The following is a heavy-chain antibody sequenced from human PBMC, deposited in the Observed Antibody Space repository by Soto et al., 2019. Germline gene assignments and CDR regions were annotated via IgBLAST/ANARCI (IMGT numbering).Heavy chain of an antibody. CDR1: GASVINDY. V-gene: IGHV4-59*02. Sequence: QGQLQESGPGVVKPSETLSLTCTVTGASVINDYWNWIRQPPGKGLEWIGFVYDSGSTSYNSSLKSRLTISVDTSKNQFSLKLSSVTAADTAVYYCVRQVGATGSYSYAVWGQGTMVTVSS. CDR2: VYDSGST. D-gene: IGHD1-26*01. J-gene: IGHJ3*01. CDR3: VRQVGATGSYSYAV.